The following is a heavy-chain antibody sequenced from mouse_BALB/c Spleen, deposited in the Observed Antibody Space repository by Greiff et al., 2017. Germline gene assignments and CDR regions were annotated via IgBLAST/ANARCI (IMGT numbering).Heavy chain of an antibody. V-gene: IGHV5-6-5*01. J-gene: IGHJ2*01. CDR2: ISSGGST. CDR1: GFTFSSYA. D-gene: IGHD1-1*01. CDR3: ARGQEDYGSSYDY. Sequence: EVTLMESGGGLVKPGGSLKLSCAASGFTFSSYAMSWVRQTPEKRLEWVASISSGGSTYYPDSVKGRFTISRDNARNILYLQMSSLRAEDTAMYYCARGQEDYGSSYDYWGQGTTLTVSS.